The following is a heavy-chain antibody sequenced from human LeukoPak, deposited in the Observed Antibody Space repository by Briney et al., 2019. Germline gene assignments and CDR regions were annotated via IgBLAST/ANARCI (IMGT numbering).Heavy chain of an antibody. J-gene: IGHJ4*02. CDR2: IKQDGTEK. CDR1: GFTFSSYW. D-gene: IGHD3-10*01. Sequence: GGSLRLSCVASGFTFSSYWMHWVRQAPGKGLEWVANIKQDGTEKYYVDSVKGRFTISRDNAKNSLYLQMNSLRVEDTAVYYCAKVAKYYYGSETYYFFEHWGQGTPVTASS. V-gene: IGHV3-7*01. CDR3: AKVAKYYYGSETYYFFEH.